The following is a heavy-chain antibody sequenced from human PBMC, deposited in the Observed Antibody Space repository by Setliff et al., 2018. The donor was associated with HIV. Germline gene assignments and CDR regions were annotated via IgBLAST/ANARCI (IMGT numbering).Heavy chain of an antibody. D-gene: IGHD2-15*01. CDR1: GYAFTNYY. CDR2: INPSGGST. J-gene: IGHJ3*02. Sequence: ASVKVSCKASGYAFTNYYLHWVRQAPGQGLAWMGIINPSGGSTIYAQKLQGRVTMTRDTSTNTVYMELSSLRSEDTAVCYCAREPISYRDFVVVAAAFDIWGQGTTVTVSS. V-gene: IGHV1-46*01. CDR3: AREPISYRDFVVVAAAFDI.